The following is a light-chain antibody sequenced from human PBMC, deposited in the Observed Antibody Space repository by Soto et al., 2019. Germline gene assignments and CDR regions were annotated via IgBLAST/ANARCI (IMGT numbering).Light chain of an antibody. Sequence: DIQMTQSPSTLSASVGDRVTTTCWASQSVSSWLAWYQQKPGKAPKLLIYDASSLENGVPSRFSGSGSGTEFTLTISSLQPDDFATYYCQQYNSYSTLGQGTKVDIK. CDR3: QQYNSYST. V-gene: IGKV1-5*01. CDR2: DAS. J-gene: IGKJ1*01. CDR1: QSVSSW.